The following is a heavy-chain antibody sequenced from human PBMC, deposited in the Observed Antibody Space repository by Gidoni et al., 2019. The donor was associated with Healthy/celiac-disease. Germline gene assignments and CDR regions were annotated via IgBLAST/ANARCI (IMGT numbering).Heavy chain of an antibody. Sequence: EVQLVESGGGLVQPGRSLRLSCAASGLTSDDYAMHWVRQGPGKALEWVSGISWNSGSLGYADSVKSRFTISRDNAKNSLYLQMNSLRAEGTALYYCAKDKWYDCGNSFDLWGRGTLVTVSS. V-gene: IGHV3-9*02. D-gene: IGHD2-21*01. CDR3: AKDKWYDCGNSFDL. CDR2: ISWNSGSL. J-gene: IGHJ2*01. CDR1: GLTSDDYA.